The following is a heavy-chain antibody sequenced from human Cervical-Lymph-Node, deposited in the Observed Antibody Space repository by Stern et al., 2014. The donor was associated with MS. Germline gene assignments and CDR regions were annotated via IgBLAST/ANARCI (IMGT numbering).Heavy chain of an antibody. D-gene: IGHD4-17*01. CDR3: TRTLDYGDYVFDY. Sequence: VQLVESGGGVVQPGRSLRLSCAAAGINFSSYGMHWVRQAPGKGLEWVAVIWYDGSNKNYADSVKGRFTISRDNTKNTLYLQMNSLRAEDTALYYCTRTLDYGDYVFDYWGQGTLVTVSS. CDR2: IWYDGSNK. V-gene: IGHV3-33*01. J-gene: IGHJ4*02. CDR1: GINFSSYG.